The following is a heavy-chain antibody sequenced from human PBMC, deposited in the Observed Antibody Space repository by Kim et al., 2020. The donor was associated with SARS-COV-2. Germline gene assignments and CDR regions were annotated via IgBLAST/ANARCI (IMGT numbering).Heavy chain of an antibody. Sequence: SPSLESRVTISVDTSKNQFSLRVTSVPAADTAVYYCARVDTRSYYYAMDVWGQGTTVTVSS. J-gene: IGHJ6*02. CDR3: ARVDTRSYYYAMDV. D-gene: IGHD5-18*01. V-gene: IGHV4-39*07.